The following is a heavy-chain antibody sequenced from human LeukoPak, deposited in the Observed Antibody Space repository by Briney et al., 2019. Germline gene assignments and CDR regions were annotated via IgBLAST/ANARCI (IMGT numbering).Heavy chain of an antibody. Sequence: GGSLRLSCAASGITFSSYSMTWVRQAPGKGLEWISYLSSDNYTIYYADSVKGRFIISRDNAKDSLYLQMNSLRAEDTAVYYCAKENFATSVFDYWGQGTLVTVSS. CDR3: AKENFATSVFDY. V-gene: IGHV3-48*01. D-gene: IGHD2-15*01. CDR1: GITFSSYS. CDR2: LSSDNYTI. J-gene: IGHJ4*02.